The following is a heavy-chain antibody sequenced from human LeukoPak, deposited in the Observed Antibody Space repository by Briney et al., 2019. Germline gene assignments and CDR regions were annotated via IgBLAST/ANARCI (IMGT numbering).Heavy chain of an antibody. CDR2: INHSGST. CDR1: GGSFSGYY. Sequence: SETLSLTCAVYGGSFSGYYWSWIRQPPGKGLEWIGEINHSGSTNYNPSLKSRVTISVDTSKNQFSLKLSSVTAADTAVYYCARGNGGYSSSWYPSYYYYYMDVWGKGTTVTVSS. D-gene: IGHD6-13*01. CDR3: ARGNGGYSSSWYPSYYYYYMDV. V-gene: IGHV4-34*01. J-gene: IGHJ6*03.